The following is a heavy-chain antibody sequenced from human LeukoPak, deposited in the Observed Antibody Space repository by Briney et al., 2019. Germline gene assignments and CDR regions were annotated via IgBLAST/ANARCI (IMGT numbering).Heavy chain of an antibody. Sequence: ASVKVSCKASGYTFTGYYMHWVRQAPGQGLEWMGWINPNSGGTNYAQKFQGRVTMTRDTSISTAYMELSRLRSDDTAAYYCAREGPIRFLEGGAGGPYYYMDVWGKGTTVTVSS. D-gene: IGHD3-3*01. J-gene: IGHJ6*03. CDR1: GYTFTGYY. V-gene: IGHV1-2*02. CDR3: AREGPIRFLEGGAGGPYYYMDV. CDR2: INPNSGGT.